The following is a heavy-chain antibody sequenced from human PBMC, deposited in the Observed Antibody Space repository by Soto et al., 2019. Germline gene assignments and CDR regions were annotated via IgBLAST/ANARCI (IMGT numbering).Heavy chain of an antibody. CDR1: GYTFTGYY. D-gene: IGHD6-19*01. Sequence: ASVKVSCKASGYTFTGYYMHWVRQAPGQGLEWMGWINPNSGGTNYAQKFQGRVTMTRDTSISTAYMELSRLTSDDTAVYYCASAAVTGTAGLDFWGQGTQVTVSS. V-gene: IGHV1-2*02. CDR2: INPNSGGT. CDR3: ASAAVTGTAGLDF. J-gene: IGHJ4*02.